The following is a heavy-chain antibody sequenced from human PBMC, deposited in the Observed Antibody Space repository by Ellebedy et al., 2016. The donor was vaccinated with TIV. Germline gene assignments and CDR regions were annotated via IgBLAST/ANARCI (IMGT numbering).Heavy chain of an antibody. D-gene: IGHD3-9*01. CDR3: ATGLALTVRIEY. CDR2: IYSSGTT. Sequence: MPGGSLRLSCTVPGGSLNSSSYYWGWIRQPPGKGLEWIGTIYSSGTTSCNTSLKSRVTISADTSKNQFSMNLSSVTAAETAMYFCATGLALTVRIEYWGQGTLVTVSS. J-gene: IGHJ4*02. V-gene: IGHV4-39*02. CDR1: GGSLNSSSYY.